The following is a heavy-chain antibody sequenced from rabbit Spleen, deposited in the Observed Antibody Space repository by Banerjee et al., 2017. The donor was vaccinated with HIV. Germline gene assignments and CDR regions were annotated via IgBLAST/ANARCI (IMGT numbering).Heavy chain of an antibody. V-gene: IGHV1S45*01. Sequence: QEQLVESGGDLVQPGASLTLTCTASGFDFSAYTFMCWVRQAPGKGLEWIACIDTGGRDFTYYATWAKGRFTISKTSSTTVTLQMTSLTAADTATYFCARDLVTVIGWNFNLWGPGTLVTVS. CDR3: ARDLVTVIGWNFNL. CDR2: IDTGGRDFT. CDR1: GFDFSAYTF. J-gene: IGHJ4*01. D-gene: IGHD5-1*01.